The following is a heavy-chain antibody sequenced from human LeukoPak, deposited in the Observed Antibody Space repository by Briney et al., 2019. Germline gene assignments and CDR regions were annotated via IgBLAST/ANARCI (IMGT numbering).Heavy chain of an antibody. J-gene: IGHJ4*02. Sequence: SVKVSCKASGGTFSSYAISWVRQAPGQGLEWMGRIIPILGIANYAQKFQGRVTITADKSTSTAYMELSSLRSEDTAVYYCASPPGYYDSSGLDFDYWGQGTLVTVSS. CDR2: IIPILGIA. CDR1: GGTFSSYA. V-gene: IGHV1-69*04. CDR3: ASPPGYYDSSGLDFDY. D-gene: IGHD3-22*01.